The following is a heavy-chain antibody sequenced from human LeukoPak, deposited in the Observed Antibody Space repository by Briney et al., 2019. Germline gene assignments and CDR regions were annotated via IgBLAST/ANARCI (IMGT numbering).Heavy chain of an antibody. V-gene: IGHV5-51*01. J-gene: IGHJ4*02. CDR3: ARQENYHDSGSYYNSPYFFDY. D-gene: IGHD3-10*01. CDR2: INPDDSDT. CDR1: QYIFTSYW. Sequence: GESLKISCTGSQYIFTSYWIGWVRQMPGKGLEWMGIINPDDSDTRYSPSFQGQVTFSADKSISTAYPQWSSLKASDTAMYYCARQENYHDSGSYYNSPYFFDYWGQGTLLTVSS.